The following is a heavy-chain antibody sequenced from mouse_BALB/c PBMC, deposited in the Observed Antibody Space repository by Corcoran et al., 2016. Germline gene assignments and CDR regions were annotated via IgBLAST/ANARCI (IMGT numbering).Heavy chain of an antibody. J-gene: IGHJ2*01. Sequence: QILLVQSGPELKKPGETVKISCRASWYTFTNYGMNWVKQAPGKGLKWMGWINTYTGEPTYADDFKGRFPFSLETSASTAYLQINNLKNEDMATYFCARGSSGYDYWGQGTTLTVSS. CDR2: INTYTGEP. CDR3: ARGSSGYDY. D-gene: IGHD3-1*01. V-gene: IGHV9-1*02. CDR1: WYTFTNYG.